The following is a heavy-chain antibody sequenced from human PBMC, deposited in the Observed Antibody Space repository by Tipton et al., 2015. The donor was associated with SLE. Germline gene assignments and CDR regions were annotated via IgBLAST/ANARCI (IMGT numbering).Heavy chain of an antibody. CDR3: ARHSGSYLEDYFDY. Sequence: TLSLTCTVSGGSISSSSYYWGWIRQPPGKGLEWIGGIYYSGSTYYNPSLKSRVTISVDTSKNQFSLKLSSVTAADTAVYYCARHSGSYLEDYFDYWGQGTLVTVSS. D-gene: IGHD1-26*01. CDR2: IYYSGST. CDR1: GGSISSSSYY. J-gene: IGHJ4*02. V-gene: IGHV4-39*01.